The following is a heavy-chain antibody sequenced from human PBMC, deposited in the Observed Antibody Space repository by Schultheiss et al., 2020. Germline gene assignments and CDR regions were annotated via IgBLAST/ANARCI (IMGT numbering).Heavy chain of an antibody. CDR3: ARISSNRPYYYGMDV. CDR2: IDWDDDK. D-gene: IGHD2-2*01. J-gene: IGHJ6*02. CDR1: GFSLSNARMG. V-gene: IGHV2-70*04. Sequence: SGPTLVKPTETLTLTCTVSGFSLSNARMGVSWIRQPPGKALEWLARIDWDDDKFYSTSLKTRLTISKDTSKNQVVLTMTNMDPVDTATYYCARISSNRPYYYGMDVWGQGTTVTVCS.